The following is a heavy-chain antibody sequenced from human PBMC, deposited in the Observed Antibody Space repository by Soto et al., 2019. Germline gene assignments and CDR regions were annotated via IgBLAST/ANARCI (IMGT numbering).Heavy chain of an antibody. CDR2: ITNKENGEAT. CDR3: TPGRFCSNEWSLDY. D-gene: IGHD2-8*01. CDR1: GFSFPNAW. J-gene: IGHJ4*02. Sequence: EVQLVESGGGLVEPGGSLRLSCAASGFSFPNAWMTWVRQAPGKGLAWVGRITNKENGEATKYAAPVQGRFTISRDDYENILYLQMDSLQTEDTAEYYCTPGRFCSNEWSLDYWGQGTLVTVSS. V-gene: IGHV3-15*06.